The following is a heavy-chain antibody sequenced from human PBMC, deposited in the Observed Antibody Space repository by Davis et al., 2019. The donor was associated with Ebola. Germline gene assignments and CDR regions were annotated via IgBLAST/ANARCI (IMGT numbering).Heavy chain of an antibody. CDR3: TRGRYGSGSYPFYFDY. J-gene: IGHJ4*02. Sequence: GESLKISCAASGFTFSSYSMNWVRQAPGKGLEWFSYISSSSSTIYYADSVKDRFTISRDNAKNSLYLQMNSLRDEDTAVYYCTRGRYGSGSYPFYFDYWGQGTLVTVSS. CDR1: GFTFSSYS. CDR2: ISSSSSTI. V-gene: IGHV3-48*02. D-gene: IGHD3-10*01.